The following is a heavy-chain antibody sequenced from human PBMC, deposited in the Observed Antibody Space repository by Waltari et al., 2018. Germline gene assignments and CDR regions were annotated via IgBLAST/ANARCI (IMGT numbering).Heavy chain of an antibody. V-gene: IGHV2-5*02. CDR1: DFSLSTTGVG. Sequence: QITLKESGPTVVKPTQTLPLTCPFSDFSLSTTGVGVGWIRQPPGKALEWLALIYWDGDKRYSPSLKTRITLTKEASTNQVVLTMTTMDPVDTATYFCVRYVSGWYAPDYWGQGTLVTVSS. D-gene: IGHD6-19*01. J-gene: IGHJ4*02. CDR3: VRYVSGWYAPDY. CDR2: IYWDGDK.